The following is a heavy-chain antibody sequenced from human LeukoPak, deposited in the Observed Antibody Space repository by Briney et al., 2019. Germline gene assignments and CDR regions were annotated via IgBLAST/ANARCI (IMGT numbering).Heavy chain of an antibody. CDR2: IIPIFGTT. J-gene: IGHJ4*02. V-gene: IGHV1-69*13. Sequence: HVASVKVSCKASGGTFSSYAISWVRQAPGQGLEWMGGIIPIFGTTNYAQKFQGRVTITADESTSTAYMDLSSLRPEDTAMYYCATARYFDWLLYDYWGQGTLVTVSS. D-gene: IGHD3-9*01. CDR1: GGTFSSYA. CDR3: ATARYFDWLLYDY.